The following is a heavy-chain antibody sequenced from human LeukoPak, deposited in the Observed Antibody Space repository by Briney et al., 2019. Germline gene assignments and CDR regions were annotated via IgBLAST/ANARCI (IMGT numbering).Heavy chain of an antibody. D-gene: IGHD2-15*01. Sequence: ASVKVSCKAFGYTFTSYDINWVRQATGQGLEWMGWMNPNSGNTGYAQKFQGRITMTRNTSINTAYMELSSLRSEDTAVYYCARARARSKSWFDPWGQGTLVTVSS. CDR3: ARARARSKSWFDP. J-gene: IGHJ5*02. CDR1: GYTFTSYD. V-gene: IGHV1-8*01. CDR2: MNPNSGNT.